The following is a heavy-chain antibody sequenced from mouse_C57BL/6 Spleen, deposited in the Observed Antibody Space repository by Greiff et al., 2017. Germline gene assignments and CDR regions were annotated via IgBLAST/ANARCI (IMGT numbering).Heavy chain of an antibody. CDR3: ARPGSSPHAMDY. J-gene: IGHJ4*01. V-gene: IGHV1-26*01. Sequence: EVQLQQSGPELVKPGASVKISCKASGYTFTDYYMNWVKQSHGKSLEWIGDINPNNGGTSYNQKFKGKATLTVDKSSSTAYMELRSLTSEDSAVYYCARPGSSPHAMDYWVQGTSVTVSS. CDR2: INPNNGGT. CDR1: GYTFTDYY. D-gene: IGHD1-1*01.